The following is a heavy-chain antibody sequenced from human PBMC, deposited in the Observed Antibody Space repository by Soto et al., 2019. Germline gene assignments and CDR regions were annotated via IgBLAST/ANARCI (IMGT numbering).Heavy chain of an antibody. Sequence: SETLSLTCTASGGSITSSSHFWGLVRKPPGEGLEWVWTIYFTGNTYCTPSLKSRLTMSIDTSKNEFSLILNSVTAADTAVYYCAGQTFSIAAASYGRSNWFDPWGPGTLVNVSS. V-gene: IGHV4-39*01. D-gene: IGHD6-25*01. CDR2: IYFTGNT. CDR3: AGQTFSIAAASYGRSNWFDP. J-gene: IGHJ5*02. CDR1: GGSITSSSHF.